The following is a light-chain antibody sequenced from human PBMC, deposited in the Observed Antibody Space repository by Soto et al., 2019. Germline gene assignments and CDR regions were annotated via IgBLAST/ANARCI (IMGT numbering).Light chain of an antibody. Sequence: QSALTQPASESGSPGQSITISCTGTSSDVGGYNYVSWYQQHPGKAPKLMIYDVSKRPSGVPDRFSGSKSGNTASLTVSGLQAEDEADYYCSSYAGSNNVFGTGTKVTVL. V-gene: IGLV2-8*01. CDR2: DVS. CDR3: SSYAGSNNV. J-gene: IGLJ1*01. CDR1: SSDVGGYNY.